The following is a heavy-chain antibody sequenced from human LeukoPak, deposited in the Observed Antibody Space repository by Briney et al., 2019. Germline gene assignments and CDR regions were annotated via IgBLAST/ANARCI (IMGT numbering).Heavy chain of an antibody. D-gene: IGHD3-9*01. CDR3: ARGSYNYCDSTYYYYYMDV. J-gene: IGHJ6*03. Sequence: SVKVSCRASGGIFSGYVISWVRQAPGQGLEWMGGIIPSFGAPNYAQKFQGRVTITADESTSTAYMELSSLSSEDTAVYYCARGSYNYCDSTYYYYYMDVWGKGTTVTISS. V-gene: IGHV1-69*01. CDR1: GGIFSGYV. CDR2: IIPSFGAP.